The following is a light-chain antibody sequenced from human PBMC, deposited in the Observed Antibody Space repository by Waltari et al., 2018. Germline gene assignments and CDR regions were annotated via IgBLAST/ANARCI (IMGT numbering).Light chain of an antibody. CDR1: SLSTYY. CDR2: TKN. Sequence: SSELTQDPAVSVALGQTVRITCQGDSLSTYYAGWYQQKPGRAPVLVISTKNKRPSGISDRFSGSSSGDTASLTITGAQAEDESDYYCNSRDNSGDHVIFGGGTKLTVL. J-gene: IGLJ2*01. CDR3: NSRDNSGDHVI. V-gene: IGLV3-19*01.